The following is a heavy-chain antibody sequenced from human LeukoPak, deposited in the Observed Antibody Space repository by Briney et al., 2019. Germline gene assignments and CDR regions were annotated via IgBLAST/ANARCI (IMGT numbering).Heavy chain of an antibody. CDR2: IIPIFGTA. V-gene: IGHV1-69*13. J-gene: IGHJ6*03. D-gene: IGHD2-15*01. CDR1: GGTFSSYA. Sequence: GASVKVSCKASGGTFSSYAISWVRQAPGQGLEWMGGIIPIFGTANHAQKFQGRVTITADESTSTAYMELSSLRSEDTAMYYCARVAVVAAESQYYYYYMDVWGKGTTVTISS. CDR3: ARVAVVAAESQYYYYYMDV.